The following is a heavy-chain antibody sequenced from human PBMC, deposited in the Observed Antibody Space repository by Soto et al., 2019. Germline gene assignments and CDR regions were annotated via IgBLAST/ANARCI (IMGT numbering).Heavy chain of an antibody. J-gene: IGHJ6*02. V-gene: IGHV1-69*01. CDR2: IIPIFGTA. Sequence: QVQLVQSGAEVKKPGSSVKVSCKASGGTFSSYAISWVRQAPGQGLEWMGGIIPIFGTANYAQKFQGRVTITADESTSTAYMELSSMKSEDTAVYYCAARSYGHYYYYGMDVWGQGTPVTVSS. CDR3: AARSYGHYYYYGMDV. CDR1: GGTFSSYA. D-gene: IGHD4-17*01.